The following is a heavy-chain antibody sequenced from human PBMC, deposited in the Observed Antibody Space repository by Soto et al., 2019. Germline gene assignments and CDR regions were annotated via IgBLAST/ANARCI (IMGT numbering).Heavy chain of an antibody. Sequence: GGSLRLSCAASGFTFSNAWMNWVRQAPGKGLEWVGRIKSKTDGGTTDHAAPVKGRFTISRDDSKNTLYLQMNSLKTEDTAVYYCTTDPVTMIVVVPSSGWGQGTLVTV. J-gene: IGHJ4*02. CDR1: GFTFSNAW. CDR2: IKSKTDGGTT. V-gene: IGHV3-15*07. CDR3: TTDPVTMIVVVPSSG. D-gene: IGHD3-22*01.